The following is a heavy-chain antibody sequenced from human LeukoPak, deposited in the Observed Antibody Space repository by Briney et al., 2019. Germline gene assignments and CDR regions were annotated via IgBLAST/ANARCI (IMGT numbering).Heavy chain of an antibody. Sequence: ASVKVSCKASGYSFTTYGIAWVRQAPGQGLEWMGWISGDNGNTNYAQRVQGRVTMTTDTYTSTAYMELRSLRSDDTAVDYCARGGSSSWSSNDYWGQGTLVTVSS. V-gene: IGHV1-18*01. D-gene: IGHD6-13*01. CDR2: ISGDNGNT. J-gene: IGHJ4*02. CDR3: ARGGSSSWSSNDY. CDR1: GYSFTTYG.